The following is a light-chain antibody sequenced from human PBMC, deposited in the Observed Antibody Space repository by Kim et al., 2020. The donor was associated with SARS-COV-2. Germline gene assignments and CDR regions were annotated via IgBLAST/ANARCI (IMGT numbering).Light chain of an antibody. V-gene: IGKV3-15*01. CDR1: QSVSTN. Sequence: SVSPGESVTLSCWASQSVSTNLAWYQQRPGQSPRLLIHGASTRATGIPDRFSGGGSRTEFTLTINGLQSEDSAVYYCQQNGAWPLTFGGGTKVEI. CDR2: GAS. J-gene: IGKJ4*01. CDR3: QQNGAWPLT.